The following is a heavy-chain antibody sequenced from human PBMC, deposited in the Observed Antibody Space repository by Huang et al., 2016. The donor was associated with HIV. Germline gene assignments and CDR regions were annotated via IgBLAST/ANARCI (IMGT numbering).Heavy chain of an antibody. V-gene: IGHV1-3*01. CDR2: INAGNGKT. Sequence: QVQLVQSGAEVKKPGASVKVSCKASGYTFTTYPIHWVRQAPGQRLEWMGWINAGNGKTKYSQKFQGGVTITSDTSASTAYMELSSLRSEDTAVYYCARGPPPRWFDPWGQGTLVTVSS. CDR1: GYTFTTYP. J-gene: IGHJ5*02. CDR3: ARGPPPRWFDP.